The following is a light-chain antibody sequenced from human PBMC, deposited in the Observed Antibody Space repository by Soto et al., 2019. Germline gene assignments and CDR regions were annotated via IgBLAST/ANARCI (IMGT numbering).Light chain of an antibody. V-gene: IGLV2-14*01. Sequence: QSALTQPASVSGSPGQSITISCTGTSSDVGGYAYVSWYQQYPGKAPKLVISEVTNRPSGISHRFSGSKSANTASLTISGLQVEDEADYYCTSYTGTRKVIFGGGTKVTVL. J-gene: IGLJ2*01. CDR1: SSDVGGYAY. CDR3: TSYTGTRKVI. CDR2: EVT.